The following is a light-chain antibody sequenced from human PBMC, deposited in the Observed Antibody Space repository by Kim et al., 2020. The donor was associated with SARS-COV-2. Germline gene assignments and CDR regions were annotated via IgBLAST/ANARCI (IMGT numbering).Light chain of an antibody. CDR2: SDT. CDR1: NIGSKA. CDR3: QVWDSSCDLVV. V-gene: IGLV3-12*01. J-gene: IGLJ2*01. Sequence: ATAQMARITCGGDNIGSKAVHWYQQKPGQDPVLVIYSDTKRPSGIPERFSGSNPGNTTALTISRIEAGGEADYYCQVWDSSCDLVVFGGGTQLTVL.